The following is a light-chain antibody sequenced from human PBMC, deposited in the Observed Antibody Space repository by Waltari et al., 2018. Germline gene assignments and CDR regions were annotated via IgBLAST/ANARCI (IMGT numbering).Light chain of an antibody. Sequence: DIQMTQSPSTVSASVRDRVTITCRASQSISRWLAWYQQKPGKAPKLLIHKASSLQSGVPSRFSGSGSGTEFTLNITSLQPDDFATYYCQHYNSFSALFTFGPGTQVDIK. J-gene: IGKJ3*01. CDR3: QHYNSFSALFT. CDR2: KAS. V-gene: IGKV1-5*03. CDR1: QSISRW.